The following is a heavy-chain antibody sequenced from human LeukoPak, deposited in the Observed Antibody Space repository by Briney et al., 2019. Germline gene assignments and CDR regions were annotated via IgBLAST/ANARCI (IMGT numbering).Heavy chain of an antibody. V-gene: IGHV1-69*06. D-gene: IGHD4-23*01. J-gene: IGHJ4*02. CDR3: ARAPVALGAANSVAFDH. Sequence: ASVKVSCNASGDTLSNYVISWVRQTPGQGLEWMGSLIAMFGTTNYAQNFQDRVTLTADRTTSTVYMELSSLRSEDTAVYYCARAPVALGAANSVAFDHWGQGTLVTVSS. CDR2: LIAMFGTT. CDR1: GDTLSNYV.